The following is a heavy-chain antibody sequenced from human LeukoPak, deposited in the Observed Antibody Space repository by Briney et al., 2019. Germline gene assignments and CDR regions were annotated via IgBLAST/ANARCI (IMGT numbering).Heavy chain of an antibody. CDR3: AKGPLRGTAAAIDY. V-gene: IGHV3-30*18. J-gene: IGHJ4*02. CDR1: GFTFNNYG. D-gene: IGHD2-2*01. Sequence: GGSLRLSCAASGFTFNNYGMHWVRQAPGKGLEWVAVISYDGRNIHYPDSVKGRFTIPRDISTDTLWLQMDSLRTEDTAVYYCAKGPLRGTAAAIDYWGQGTLVTVSS. CDR2: ISYDGRNI.